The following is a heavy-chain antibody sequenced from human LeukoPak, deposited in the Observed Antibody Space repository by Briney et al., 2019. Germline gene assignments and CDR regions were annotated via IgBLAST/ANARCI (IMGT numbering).Heavy chain of an antibody. Sequence: PSETLSLTCTVSGYSISSGYYWGWIRQPPGKGLDWIGSIYHSGSTYYNPSLKSRVTISVDTSKNQFSLKLSSVTAADTAVYYCASLFGRITILGEWYFDLWGRGTLVTVSS. D-gene: IGHD3-3*01. V-gene: IGHV4-38-2*02. J-gene: IGHJ2*01. CDR2: IYHSGST. CDR3: ASLFGRITILGEWYFDL. CDR1: GYSISSGYY.